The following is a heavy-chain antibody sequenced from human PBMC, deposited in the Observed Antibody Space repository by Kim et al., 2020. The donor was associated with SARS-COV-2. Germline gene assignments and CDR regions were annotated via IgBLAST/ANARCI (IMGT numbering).Heavy chain of an antibody. CDR1: GYTFTSYW. D-gene: IGHD6-6*01. V-gene: IGHV5-51*01. J-gene: IGHJ4*02. CDR3: ARLGGKVISARQAYFDY. Sequence: GESLKISCKGSGYTFTSYWIGWVRQMPGKGLEWMGIIYLGDSDTRYSPSFEGQVTISADKSINTAYLQLSSLKDSDTAMYYCARLGGKVISARQAYFDYWGQGTPVIVSP. CDR2: IYLGDSDT.